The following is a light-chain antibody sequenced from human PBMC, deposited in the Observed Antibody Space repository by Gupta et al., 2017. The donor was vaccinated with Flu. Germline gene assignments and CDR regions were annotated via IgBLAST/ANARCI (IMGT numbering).Light chain of an antibody. Sequence: SSLSASVGDRVTITCRASQSISSYLNWYQQKPGKAPNLLIYAAANLQSGVPSRFSGRGSGTDFTLTISSLQPEDFAIYYCQQSSSTPPWTFGQGTKVEV. V-gene: IGKV1-39*01. J-gene: IGKJ1*01. CDR1: QSISSY. CDR2: AAA. CDR3: QQSSSTPPWT.